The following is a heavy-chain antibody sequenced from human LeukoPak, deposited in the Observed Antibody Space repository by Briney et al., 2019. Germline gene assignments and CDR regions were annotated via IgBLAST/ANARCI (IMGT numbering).Heavy chain of an antibody. V-gene: IGHV3-21*01. J-gene: IGHJ4*02. D-gene: IGHD3-16*01. CDR2: ISRSASNI. CDR1: GFSFSSYN. Sequence: RGSLRLSCVASGFSFSSYNMNWVRQAPGKGLEWVSSISRSASNIYYADSVKGRFTISRDNAKNSFYLQMNSLRAEDTAVFYCARDPEGFGATYFDYWGQGTLVTVSS. CDR3: ARDPEGFGATYFDY.